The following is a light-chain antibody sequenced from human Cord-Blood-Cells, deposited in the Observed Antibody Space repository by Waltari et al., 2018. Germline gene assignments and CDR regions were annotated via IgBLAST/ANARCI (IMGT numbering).Light chain of an antibody. CDR3: CSYAGSSTWV. CDR1: SSDVGSYNL. J-gene: IGLJ3*02. V-gene: IGLV2-23*01. CDR2: EGS. Sequence: QSALTQPASVSGSPGQSITISCTGTSSDVGSYNLVSWFQQHPGKAPKLMIYEGSKRPSGVSNRFSSSKSGNTASLTISGLQAGDEADYYCCSYAGSSTWVFGGGTKLTVL.